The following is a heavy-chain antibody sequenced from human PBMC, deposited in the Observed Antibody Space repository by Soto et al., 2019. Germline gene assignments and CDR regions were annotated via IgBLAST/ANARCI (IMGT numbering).Heavy chain of an antibody. CDR1: GGSVGSSSYY. Sequence: QLQLQESGPGLVKPSETLSLTCNVSGGSVGSSSYYWGWIRQAPGKGLEWIVSTYYSAGTYYNPSLKSRVTTSMAASKNQFSLTVTSVTAADTAIYYCARHASRGYSSSWYFEDWGQGTPVTVSS. CDR2: TYYSAGT. D-gene: IGHD6-13*01. V-gene: IGHV4-39*01. CDR3: ARHASRGYSSSWYFED. J-gene: IGHJ4*02.